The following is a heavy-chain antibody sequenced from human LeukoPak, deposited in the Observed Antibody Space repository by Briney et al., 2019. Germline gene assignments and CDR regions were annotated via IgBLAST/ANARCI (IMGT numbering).Heavy chain of an antibody. V-gene: IGHV3-7*03. J-gene: IGHJ4*02. CDR3: ASSSCGGDCYRLDY. CDR2: IKQDGSEK. Sequence: GGSLRLSCAASGFTFSASWMSWVRQAPGKGLEWVANIKQDGSEKYSADSVKGRFTVSRDNAKKLVYLQMNSLTVEDTAVYYCASSSCGGDCYRLDYWGQGTLVTVSS. D-gene: IGHD2-21*02. CDR1: GFTFSASW.